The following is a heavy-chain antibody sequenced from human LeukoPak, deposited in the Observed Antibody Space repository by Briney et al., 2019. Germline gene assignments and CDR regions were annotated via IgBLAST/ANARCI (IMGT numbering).Heavy chain of an antibody. Sequence: GASVTVSCKASGYTFTSYFTHWVRQAPGQGLEWMGIINPSDGSTSHAQKFQGRVTMTRDTSTSTVYVELSSLRSEDTAVYYCARDTNYYTLGGSFDYWGQGTLVTVSS. V-gene: IGHV1-46*01. CDR2: INPSDGST. CDR1: GYTFTSYF. D-gene: IGHD3-10*01. J-gene: IGHJ4*02. CDR3: ARDTNYYTLGGSFDY.